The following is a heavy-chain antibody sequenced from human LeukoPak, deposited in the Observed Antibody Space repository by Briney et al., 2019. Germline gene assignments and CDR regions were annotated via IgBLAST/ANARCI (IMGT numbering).Heavy chain of an antibody. CDR2: IKQDGSEK. Sequence: GGSLRLSCTASEFTFSSYWMSWVRQAPGKGLEWVANIKQDGSEKYYVDSVKGRFTISRDNAKNSLYLQMNSLRAEDTAVYYCARDFGTIVVVTAIVDWGQGTLVTVSS. D-gene: IGHD2-21*02. V-gene: IGHV3-7*01. CDR3: ARDFGTIVVVTAIVD. CDR1: EFTFSSYW. J-gene: IGHJ4*02.